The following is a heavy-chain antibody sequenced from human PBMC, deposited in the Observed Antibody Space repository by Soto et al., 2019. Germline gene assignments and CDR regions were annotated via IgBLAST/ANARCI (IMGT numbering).Heavy chain of an antibody. D-gene: IGHD6-13*01. CDR1: GYTFTSHA. V-gene: IGHV1-3*05. CDR3: ARYGIAAAGTSWFDP. J-gene: IGHJ5*02. CDR2: INAGNGNT. Sequence: QVQLVQSGAEEKKPGASVKVSCKASGYTFTSHAMHWVRQAPGQRLEWMGWINAGNGNTKYSQKFQGRFTITTDKPASTAYMDLSSLRSEDTAVYYCARYGIAAAGTSWFDPWGQGTLVTVSS.